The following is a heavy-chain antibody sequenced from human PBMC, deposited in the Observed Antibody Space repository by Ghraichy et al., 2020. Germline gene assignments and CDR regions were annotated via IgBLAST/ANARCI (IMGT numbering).Heavy chain of an antibody. V-gene: IGHV4-34*01. D-gene: IGHD6-6*01. CDR2: ISHRGST. CDR3: AREYPAARGWFDP. Sequence: SENLSLTCAVYGGSLSGYYWSWIRQSPGKGLEWIGEISHRGSTNYNPSLKSRVTISVDTSKNQFSLRLSSVTAADTAVYYCAREYPAARGWFDPWGQGSLVTVSS. CDR1: GGSLSGYY. J-gene: IGHJ5*02.